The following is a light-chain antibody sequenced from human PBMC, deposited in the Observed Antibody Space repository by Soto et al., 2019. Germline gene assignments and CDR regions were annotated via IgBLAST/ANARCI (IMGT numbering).Light chain of an antibody. V-gene: IGLV1-36*01. CDR2: YDD. Sequence: QSVLTQPPSVSGAPRQRVTISCSGSSSNIGNKPVNWYQQLPGKAPTLLIYYDDLLPPGVSDRFSGSKSGTSASLAISGLQSEDEADYYCATWDDSLNKEVFGGGTKLTVL. CDR1: SSNIGNKP. CDR3: ATWDDSLNKEV. J-gene: IGLJ2*01.